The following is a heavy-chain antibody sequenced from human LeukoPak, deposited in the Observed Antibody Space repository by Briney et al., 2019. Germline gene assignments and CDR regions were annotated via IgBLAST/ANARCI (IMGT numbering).Heavy chain of an antibody. CDR2: ISGSGGST. D-gene: IGHD3-22*01. J-gene: IGHJ1*01. CDR1: GFTFSSYA. Sequence: QSGGSLRLSCAASGFTFSSYAMSWVRQAPGKGLEWVSAISGSGGSTYYADSVKGRFTISRDNAKNSLYLQMNSLRAEDTAVYYCARDHYSRGGYFQHWGQGILVTVSS. V-gene: IGHV3-23*01. CDR3: ARDHYSRGGYFQH.